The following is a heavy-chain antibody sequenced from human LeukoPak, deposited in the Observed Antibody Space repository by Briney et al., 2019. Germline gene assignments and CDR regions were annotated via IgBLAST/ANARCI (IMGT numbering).Heavy chain of an antibody. D-gene: IGHD1-26*01. V-gene: IGHV4-59*01. CDR1: GGSISSYY. J-gene: IGHJ4*02. Sequence: SETLSLTCTVFGGSISSYYWSWIRQPPGKGLEWIGYIYYSGSTNYNPSLKSRVTMSVDTSKNQLSLKLSSVTAADTAVYYCARGEWDLLFDYWGQGTLVTVSS. CDR2: IYYSGST. CDR3: ARGEWDLLFDY.